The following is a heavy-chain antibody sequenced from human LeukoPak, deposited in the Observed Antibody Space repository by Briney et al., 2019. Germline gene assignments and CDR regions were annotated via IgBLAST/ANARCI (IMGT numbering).Heavy chain of an antibody. CDR3: AREGHYDILTGYSPVEYYFYYMDV. V-gene: IGHV3-30*04. CDR2: ISSDGVEK. Sequence: GRSLRLSCEASGFTFSHYGIHWVRQTPGKGLEWVAAISSDGVEKHYADSVKGRFSISRDNSKSTLYLQMNSLRAEDTALYYCAREGHYDILTGYSPVEYYFYYMDVWGKGTTVTVSS. CDR1: GFTFSHYG. D-gene: IGHD3-9*01. J-gene: IGHJ6*03.